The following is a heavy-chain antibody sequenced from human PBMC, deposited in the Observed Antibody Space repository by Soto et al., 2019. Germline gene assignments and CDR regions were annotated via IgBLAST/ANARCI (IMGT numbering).Heavy chain of an antibody. CDR2: ISSSSKYI. D-gene: IGHD1-26*01. Sequence: PGGSLRLSCIGSGFTFSSYAMNWVRQAPRKGLEWVSSISSSSKYIYYTDSVKGRFTISRDNAKNSLYLQMNGLRAEDTALYYCARDPDAEYSGNYHTPRSLDSWGQGTQVTVSS. V-gene: IGHV3-21*01. CDR1: GFTFSSYA. J-gene: IGHJ4*02. CDR3: ARDPDAEYSGNYHTPRSLDS.